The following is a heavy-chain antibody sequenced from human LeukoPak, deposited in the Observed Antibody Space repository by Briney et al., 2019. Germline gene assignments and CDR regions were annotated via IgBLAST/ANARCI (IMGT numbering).Heavy chain of an antibody. Sequence: ASVKVSCKASGYTFTDYYMHWVRQAPGQGLEWMGWINPKSGGTNYAQKSQGRVTMTRDTSISTVYMELSSLRSDDTAVYYCARGPVTATDYWGQGTLVTVSS. J-gene: IGHJ4*02. V-gene: IGHV1-2*02. CDR1: GYTFTDYY. CDR3: ARGPVTATDY. CDR2: INPKSGGT. D-gene: IGHD2-21*02.